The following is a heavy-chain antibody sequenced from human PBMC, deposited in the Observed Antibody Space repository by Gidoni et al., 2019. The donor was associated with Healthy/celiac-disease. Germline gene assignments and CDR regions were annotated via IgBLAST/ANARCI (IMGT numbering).Heavy chain of an antibody. Sequence: EVQLVESGGGLVQPGRSLRLSCAASGFTFDDYAMHWVRQAPGKGLEWVSGISWNSGSIGYADSVKGRFTISRDNAKNSLYLQMNSLRAEDTALYYCAKDSSGWSLGDAFDIWGQGTMVTVSS. CDR1: GFTFDDYA. CDR2: ISWNSGSI. V-gene: IGHV3-9*01. D-gene: IGHD6-19*01. CDR3: AKDSSGWSLGDAFDI. J-gene: IGHJ3*02.